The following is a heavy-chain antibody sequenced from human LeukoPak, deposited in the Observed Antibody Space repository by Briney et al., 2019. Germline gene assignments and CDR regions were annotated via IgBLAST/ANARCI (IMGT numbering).Heavy chain of an antibody. V-gene: IGHV4-59*01. CDR1: GGSIGSYY. J-gene: IGHJ4*02. CDR2: INNSGYI. D-gene: IGHD3-22*01. Sequence: SETLSLTCTISGGSIGSYYWSWIRQPPGKGLEWTAYINNSGYIRYNPSLENRVTISVDTSKNQFSLNLNSVTAADTAVYYCAREGYDSNIYYKADYWGQGTLVTVSS. CDR3: AREGYDSNIYYKADY.